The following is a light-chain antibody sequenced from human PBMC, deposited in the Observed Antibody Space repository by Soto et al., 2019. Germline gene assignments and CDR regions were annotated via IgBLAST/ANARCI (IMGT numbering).Light chain of an antibody. Sequence: EIVLTQSPGTLSLSPGETATLSCRASQTISSSFFAWYQQKPGQAPTLLIYGASSRATGIPDRFSGSGSGTDFTLTISRLEPEDFAVYYCQQYGSSPPKTFGQGTKVEIK. J-gene: IGKJ2*01. V-gene: IGKV3-20*01. CDR1: QTISSSF. CDR3: QQYGSSPPKT. CDR2: GAS.